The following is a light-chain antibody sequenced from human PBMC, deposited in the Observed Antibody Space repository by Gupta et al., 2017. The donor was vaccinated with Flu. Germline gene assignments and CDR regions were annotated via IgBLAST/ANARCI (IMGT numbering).Light chain of an antibody. V-gene: IGKV3-20*01. J-gene: IGKJ1*01. CDR3: QHDGDSRT. CDR1: VRVRSSF. CDR2: GAS. Sequence: EIALTQSPGTLSLSPGEKATLSCRASVRVRSSFLAWYQQTPGQAPRLLIYGASSRATGIPDRFSGSGDVTDFTLTSSRREAEDFAVYYVQHDGDSRTFGQGTKVEIK.